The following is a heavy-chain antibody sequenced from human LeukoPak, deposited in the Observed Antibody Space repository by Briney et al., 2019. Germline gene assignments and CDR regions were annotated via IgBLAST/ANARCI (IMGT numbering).Heavy chain of an antibody. V-gene: IGHV1-2*02. Sequence: ASVKVSCKASGYTFTGYYMHWVRQAPGQGLEWMGWINPNSGGTNYAQKFQGRVTMTRDTSISTAYMELSRLRSDDTAVYYCASEGLYYDILTGYHNWFDPWGQGTLVTVSS. CDR3: ASEGLYYDILTGYHNWFDP. CDR1: GYTFTGYY. J-gene: IGHJ5*02. D-gene: IGHD3-9*01. CDR2: INPNSGGT.